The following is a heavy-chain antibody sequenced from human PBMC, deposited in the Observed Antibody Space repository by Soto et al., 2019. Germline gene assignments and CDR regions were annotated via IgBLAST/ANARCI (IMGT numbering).Heavy chain of an antibody. V-gene: IGHV3-9*01. D-gene: IGHD5-12*01. Sequence: PGGSLRLSCAASGFAFDDYAMHWIRQPPGKGLEWVSGIAWNSDDIAYADSVKGRFTISRDNAKNTLYLQMNSLRTEDTAFYYCVKDMGDGYNYEGFGIWGQGTMVTVSS. CDR2: IAWNSDDI. J-gene: IGHJ3*02. CDR3: VKDMGDGYNYEGFGI. CDR1: GFAFDDYA.